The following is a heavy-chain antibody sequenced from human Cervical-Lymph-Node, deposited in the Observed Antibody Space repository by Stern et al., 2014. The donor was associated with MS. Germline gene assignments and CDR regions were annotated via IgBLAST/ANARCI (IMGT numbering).Heavy chain of an antibody. Sequence: QVQLQESGPGLVKPSQTLSLTCTVSGGSISSGSDYWSWIRPPVGKGLEWIGRIHASGSAFYTPSLKSRVTISTDTSMNQFPLELNSATAADTAIYYCASGYRIFDYWGQGILVTVSS. CDR3: ASGYRIFDY. CDR2: IHASGSA. V-gene: IGHV4-61*02. CDR1: GGSISSGSDY. D-gene: IGHD5-18*01. J-gene: IGHJ4*02.